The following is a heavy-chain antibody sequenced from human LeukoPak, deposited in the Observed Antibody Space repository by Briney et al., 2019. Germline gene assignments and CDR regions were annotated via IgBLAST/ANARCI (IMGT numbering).Heavy chain of an antibody. V-gene: IGHV1-69*05. Sequence: SVKVSCKASEGTFSSYAISWVRQAPGQGLEWMGGIIPSFDTANYAQKFQGRVTITTDESTSTAYMELSSLRSEDTAVYYCAESRGYCSGGSCRNYYMDVWGKGTTVTVSS. CDR1: EGTFSSYA. CDR3: AESRGYCSGGSCRNYYMDV. D-gene: IGHD2-15*01. J-gene: IGHJ6*03. CDR2: IIPSFDTA.